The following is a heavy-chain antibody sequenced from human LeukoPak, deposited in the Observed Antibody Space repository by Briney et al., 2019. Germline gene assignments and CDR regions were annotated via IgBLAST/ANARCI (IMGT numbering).Heavy chain of an antibody. D-gene: IGHD1-14*01. CDR2: INPNSGGT. CDR3: ARGRLRNPNYGMDV. Sequence: GASVKVSCKASGYTFIGYYMHWVRQAPGQGLECMGWINPNSGGTKYAQKFQGRVTMTRDTSISTAYMELSSLRSEDTAVYYCARGRLRNPNYGMDVWGQGTTVTVSS. CDR1: GYTFIGYY. V-gene: IGHV1-2*02. J-gene: IGHJ6*02.